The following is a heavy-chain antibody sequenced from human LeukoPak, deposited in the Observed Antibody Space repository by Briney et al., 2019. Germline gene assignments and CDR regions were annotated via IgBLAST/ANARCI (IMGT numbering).Heavy chain of an antibody. CDR1: GFTVSTNY. D-gene: IGHD3-3*02. V-gene: IGHV3-53*01. Sequence: GGSLRLSCAASGFTVSTNYMNWVRQAPGKGLEWVSILYSGSSTYYADSVEGRFIVSRDSSKNTLSLQMNDLRAEDTAVYYCARVGDHFHWYLDLWGRGTMVTFSS. J-gene: IGHJ2*01. CDR2: LYSGSST. CDR3: ARVGDHFHWYLDL.